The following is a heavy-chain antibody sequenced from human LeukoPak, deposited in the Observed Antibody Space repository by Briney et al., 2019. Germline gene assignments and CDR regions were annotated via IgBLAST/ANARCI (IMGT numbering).Heavy chain of an antibody. CDR1: GFAFSNYA. V-gene: IGHV3-30*18. CDR2: ITYDGSNK. D-gene: IGHD1-1*01. CDR3: AKESNALDY. J-gene: IGHJ4*02. Sequence: GRSLRLSCAASGFAFSNYAMHWVRQAPGKGLEWVAVITYDGSNKYYADSVKGRFTISRDNSKSTLYLQMNSLRAEDTAVYYCAKESNALDYWGQGTLVTVSS.